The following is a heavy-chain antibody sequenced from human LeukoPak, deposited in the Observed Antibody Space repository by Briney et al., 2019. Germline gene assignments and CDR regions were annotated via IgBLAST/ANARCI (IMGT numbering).Heavy chain of an antibody. Sequence: SETLSLTCTVSGVSISSSNSYWGWIRQPPGKGLEWIGSIYYSGNTYYNASLKSQVSISIDTSKNQFSLRLTSVTAADTAVYYCARHIVVVPAALNWFDPWGQGTLVTVSS. CDR3: ARHIVVVPAALNWFDP. CDR1: GVSISSSNSY. D-gene: IGHD2-2*01. V-gene: IGHV4-39*01. CDR2: IYYSGNT. J-gene: IGHJ5*02.